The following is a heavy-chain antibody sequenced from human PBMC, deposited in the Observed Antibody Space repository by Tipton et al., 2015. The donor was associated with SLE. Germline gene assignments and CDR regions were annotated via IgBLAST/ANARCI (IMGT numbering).Heavy chain of an antibody. J-gene: IGHJ4*02. CDR1: GGTFSSYT. V-gene: IGHV1-69*09. CDR2: IIPILGIA. D-gene: IGHD3-22*01. CDR3: ARDFPYDSSGYYGGDY. Sequence: QLVQSGPEVKKPGSSVKVSCKASGGTFSSYTISWVRQAPGQGLEWMGRIIPILGIANYAQKFQGRVTITADKSTSTAYMELRSLRSDDTAVYYCARDFPYDSSGYYGGDYWGQGTLVTVSS.